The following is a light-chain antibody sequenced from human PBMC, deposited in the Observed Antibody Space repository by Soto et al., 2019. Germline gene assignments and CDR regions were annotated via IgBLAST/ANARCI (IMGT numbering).Light chain of an antibody. J-gene: IGKJ5*01. CDR2: GAS. CDR3: QQYKKWPLIT. CDR1: QTVRDN. Sequence: EVVMTQSPATLSVSPGERATLSCRASQTVRDNLGWYQQKPGQAPRLLIYGASTRATGIPARFSGSGSGTDFTLTISSLQSEDFTVYYCQQYKKWPLITFGQGTRLEIK. V-gene: IGKV3-15*01.